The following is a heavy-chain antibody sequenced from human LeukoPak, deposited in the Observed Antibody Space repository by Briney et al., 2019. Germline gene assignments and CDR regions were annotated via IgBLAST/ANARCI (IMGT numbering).Heavy chain of an antibody. D-gene: IGHD6-13*01. Sequence: SETLSLTCTVSGGSISSYYWSWIRQPPGKGLEWIGYIYYSGSTNYNPSLKSRVTISVDKSKNQFSLKLSSVTAADTAVYYCAREEQQLVRSKYYYYMDVWGKGTTVTVSS. J-gene: IGHJ6*03. V-gene: IGHV4-59*12. CDR1: GGSISSYY. CDR3: AREEQQLVRSKYYYYMDV. CDR2: IYYSGST.